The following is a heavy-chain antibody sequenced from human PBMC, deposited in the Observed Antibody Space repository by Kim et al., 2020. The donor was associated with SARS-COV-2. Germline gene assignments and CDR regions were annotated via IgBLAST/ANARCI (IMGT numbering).Heavy chain of an antibody. CDR3: ARMTRGQEWTY. Sequence: GGSLRLSCAASGFTFRTYWMSWVRQAPGKGLEWVANIKEDGSEEYYVDSVKGRFTISRDNAKNLLYLQMSSLRGEDTAMYYCARMTRGQEWTYGGQGTLITVSA. J-gene: IGHJ4*02. V-gene: IGHV3-7*03. D-gene: IGHD4-17*01. CDR1: GFTFRTYW. CDR2: IKEDGSEE.